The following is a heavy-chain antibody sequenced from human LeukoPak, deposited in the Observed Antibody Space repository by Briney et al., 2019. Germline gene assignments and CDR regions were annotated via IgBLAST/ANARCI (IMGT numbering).Heavy chain of an antibody. Sequence: ASVNVSCKASGYTFTGYYMHWVRQAPGQGLEWMGWINPNSGGTNYVQKFQGRVTMTRDTSISTAYMELSRLRSDDTAVYYCARVLRYFDWTMGYWGQGTLVTVSS. CDR1: GYTFTGYY. V-gene: IGHV1-2*02. J-gene: IGHJ4*02. CDR3: ARVLRYFDWTMGY. CDR2: INPNSGGT. D-gene: IGHD3-9*01.